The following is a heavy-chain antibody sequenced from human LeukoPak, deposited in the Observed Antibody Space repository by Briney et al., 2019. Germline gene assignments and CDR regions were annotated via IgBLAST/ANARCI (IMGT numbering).Heavy chain of an antibody. J-gene: IGHJ5*02. CDR1: GYSFNSYW. CDR3: ASAHHYDSSGYYGSQWFDP. CDR2: IYPGDSDT. D-gene: IGHD3-22*01. Sequence: GESLKISCKGSGYSFNSYWIGWVRQMPGKGLEWMGIIYPGDSDTRYSPSFQGQVTISADKSISTAYLQWSSLKASDTAIYFCASAHHYDSSGYYGSQWFDPWGQGTLVTVSS. V-gene: IGHV5-51*01.